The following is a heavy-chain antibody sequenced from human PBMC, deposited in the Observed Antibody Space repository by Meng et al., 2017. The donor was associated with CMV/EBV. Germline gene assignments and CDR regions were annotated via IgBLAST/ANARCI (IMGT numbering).Heavy chain of an antibody. J-gene: IGHJ5*02. CDR3: ARGVGGWFDP. Sequence: QRGCEGVLKTPESLAPTCAADVGSFSVYYWSWIRQPPGKGLECIGEINHSGSTKYNPSLKSRVTISVDTSKNQFSLKLSSVTAADTAVYYCARGVGGWFDPWGQGTLVTVSS. CDR2: INHSGST. D-gene: IGHD1-26*01. CDR1: VGSFSVYY. V-gene: IGHV4-34*01.